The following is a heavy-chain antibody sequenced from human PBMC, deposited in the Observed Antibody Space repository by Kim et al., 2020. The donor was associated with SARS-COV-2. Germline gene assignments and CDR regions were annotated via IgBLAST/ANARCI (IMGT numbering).Heavy chain of an antibody. D-gene: IGHD3-22*01. Sequence: SGSTNYNPSLKSRVTISVDTSKNQFSLRLSSVTAADTAVYFCVRGSGYYLFWGQGMLVTVSS. CDR2: SGST. CDR3: VRGSGYYLF. V-gene: IGHV4-59*09. J-gene: IGHJ4*02.